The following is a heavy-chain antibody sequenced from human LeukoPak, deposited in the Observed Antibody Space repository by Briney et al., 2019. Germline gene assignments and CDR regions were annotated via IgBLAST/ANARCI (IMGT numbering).Heavy chain of an antibody. CDR2: ISSSSSYI. D-gene: IGHD3-9*01. V-gene: IGHV3-21*01. CDR3: AREYYDIFSGYYPDY. Sequence: PGGSLRLSCAASGFTFSSYSMNWVRQAPGKGLEWVSSISSSSSYIYYADSVKGRFTISRDNAKNSMYLQMNSLIDEYTTVYYCAREYYDIFSGYYPDYWGQETLVTVSS. J-gene: IGHJ4*02. CDR1: GFTFSSYS.